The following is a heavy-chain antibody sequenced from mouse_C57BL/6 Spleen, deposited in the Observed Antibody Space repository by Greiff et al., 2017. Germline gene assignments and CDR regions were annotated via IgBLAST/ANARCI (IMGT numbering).Heavy chain of an antibody. D-gene: IGHD2-4*01. Sequence: VQLQQPGAELVMPGASVKLSCKASGYTFTSSWMHWVKQRPGQGLEWIGEIDPSDSSTNYTQKFKGKSTLTVDHSSRTAYMQLSSLTSEDSAVYYCARGNYDYAWFAYGGQGTLVTVSA. CDR3: ARGNYDYAWFAY. CDR2: IDPSDSST. V-gene: IGHV1-69*01. J-gene: IGHJ3*01. CDR1: GYTFTSSW.